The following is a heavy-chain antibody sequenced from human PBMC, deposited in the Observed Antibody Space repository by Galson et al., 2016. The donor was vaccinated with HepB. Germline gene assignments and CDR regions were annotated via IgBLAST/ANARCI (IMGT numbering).Heavy chain of an antibody. CDR3: ARGLRRSGWLGDWLDP. CDR1: GYTFSNYD. D-gene: IGHD6-13*01. J-gene: IGHJ5*02. Sequence: SVKVSCKASGYTFSNYDINWVRQATGQGLEWMGWMNPKSGNTGYAQRFQGRVTMTRNTSISTAYMEVNSLRSDDTAVYYCARGLRRSGWLGDWLDPWGQGTLVTVSS. CDR2: MNPKSGNT. V-gene: IGHV1-8*01.